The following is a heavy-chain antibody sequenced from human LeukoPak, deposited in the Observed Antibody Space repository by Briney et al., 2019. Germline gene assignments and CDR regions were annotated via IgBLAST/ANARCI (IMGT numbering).Heavy chain of an antibody. Sequence: GGSLRLSCAASGFTFSSYSMNWVRQAPGKGLEWVSSISSSSSYIYYADSVKGRFTISRDNAKNSLYLQMNSLRAEDTAVYYCARDGGDIVATANLGWGQGTLVTVSS. V-gene: IGHV3-21*01. J-gene: IGHJ4*02. CDR2: ISSSSSYI. D-gene: IGHD5-12*01. CDR3: ARDGGDIVATANLG. CDR1: GFTFSSYS.